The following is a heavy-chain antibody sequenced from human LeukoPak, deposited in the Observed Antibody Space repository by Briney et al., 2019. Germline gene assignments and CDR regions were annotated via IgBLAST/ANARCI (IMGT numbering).Heavy chain of an antibody. CDR1: GFIFSSYA. CDR3: AKVLYCTNGVCSILDY. CDR2: ISASGGST. D-gene: IGHD2-8*01. J-gene: IGHJ4*02. Sequence: PGGSLRLSCVASGFIFSSYAMSWVRQAPGKGLEWVSGISASGGSTYYADSVKGRLTISRDNSKNTLYLQMNSLRAEDTAEYYCAKVLYCTNGVCSILDYWGQGTLVTVAP. V-gene: IGHV3-23*01.